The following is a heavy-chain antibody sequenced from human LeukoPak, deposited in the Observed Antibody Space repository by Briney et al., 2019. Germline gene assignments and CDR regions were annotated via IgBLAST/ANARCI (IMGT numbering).Heavy chain of an antibody. Sequence: KTGGSLRLSCAASGFTFSSYSMNWVRQAPGKGLEWVSSISSSSSYIYYADSVKGRFTISRDNAKNSLYLQMNSLRAEDTAVYYCARGYSGSYYGVDYWGQGTLVTVSS. CDR1: GFTFSSYS. V-gene: IGHV3-21*04. CDR2: ISSSSSYI. J-gene: IGHJ4*02. CDR3: ARGYSGSYYGVDY. D-gene: IGHD1-26*01.